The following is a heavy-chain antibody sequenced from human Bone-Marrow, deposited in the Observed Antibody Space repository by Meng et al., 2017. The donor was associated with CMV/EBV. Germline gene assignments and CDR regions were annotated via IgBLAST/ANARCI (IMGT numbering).Heavy chain of an antibody. V-gene: IGHV1-69*06. CDR3: ASTPRGWYYDFWSGYLDY. CDR2: IIPIFGTA. CDR1: TFSSYA. J-gene: IGHJ4*02. Sequence: TFSSYAISWVRQDPGQGLEWMGGIIPIFGTANYAQKFQGRVTITADKSTSTAYMELSSLRSEDTAVYYCASTPRGWYYDFWSGYLDYWGQGTLVTVSS. D-gene: IGHD3-3*01.